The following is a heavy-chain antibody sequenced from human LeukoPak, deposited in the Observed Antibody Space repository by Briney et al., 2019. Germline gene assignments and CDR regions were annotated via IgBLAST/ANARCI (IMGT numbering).Heavy chain of an antibody. CDR3: ARGRDWVEY. CDR1: GFTVSSNY. V-gene: IGHV3-53*01. J-gene: IGHJ4*02. Sequence: GGSLRLSCAASGFTVSSNYMNWVRQAPGKGLEWVSIIYSGGTSYYADSVKGRFTISRDKSKNTVYLQMNSLRAEDTAVYYCARGRDWVEYWGQGTLVTVSS. CDR2: IYSGGTS. D-gene: IGHD3/OR15-3a*01.